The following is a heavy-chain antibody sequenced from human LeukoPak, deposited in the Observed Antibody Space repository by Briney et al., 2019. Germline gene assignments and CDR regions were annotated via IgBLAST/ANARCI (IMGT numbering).Heavy chain of an antibody. D-gene: IGHD3-22*01. J-gene: IGHJ5*02. CDR2: IHYSGST. V-gene: IGHV4-61*01. CDR3: ARAGMYYYDSSGYYNWFDP. CDR1: GGSVSSGSYY. Sequence: SETLSLTCTVSGGSVSSGSYYWSWIRQPPGKGLEWIGYIHYSGSTNYNPSLKSRVTISVDTSKNQFSLKLSSVTAADTAVYYCARAGMYYYDSSGYYNWFDPWGQGTLVTVSS.